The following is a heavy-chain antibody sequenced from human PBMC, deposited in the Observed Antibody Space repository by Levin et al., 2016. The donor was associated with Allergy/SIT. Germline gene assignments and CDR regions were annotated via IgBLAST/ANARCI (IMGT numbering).Heavy chain of an antibody. D-gene: IGHD5-18*01. Sequence: VRQMPGKGLEWMGRIDPSDSYTNYSPSFQGHVTISADKSISTAYLQWSSLKASDTAMYYCARWTDTAMVRDYWGQGTLVTSPQ. CDR2: IDPSDSYT. CDR3: ARWTDTAMVRDY. J-gene: IGHJ4*02. V-gene: IGHV5-10-1*01.